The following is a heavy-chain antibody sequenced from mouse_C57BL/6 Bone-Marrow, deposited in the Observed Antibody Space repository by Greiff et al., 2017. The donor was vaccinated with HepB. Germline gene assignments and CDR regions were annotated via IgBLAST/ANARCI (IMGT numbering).Heavy chain of an antibody. Sequence: EVQLQESGGGLVKPGGSLKLSCAASGFTFSSYAMSWVRQTSEKRLEWVATISNGSSYTYYPDNVKGRFTISRDNAKNNLYLQMSHLKSEDTAMYYSAREGGLYDYDDEFAYWGQGTLVTVSA. V-gene: IGHV5-4*01. CDR3: AREGGLYDYDDEFAY. CDR2: ISNGSSYT. D-gene: IGHD2-4*01. J-gene: IGHJ3*01. CDR1: GFTFSSYA.